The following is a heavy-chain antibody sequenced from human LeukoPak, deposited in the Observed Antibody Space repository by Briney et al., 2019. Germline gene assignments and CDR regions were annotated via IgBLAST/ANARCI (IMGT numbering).Heavy chain of an antibody. CDR3: ARRNCGGDCYSYYYYGMDV. Sequence: SVKVSCKTSGFTFTTSAVQWVRQARGQRLEWIGWLVVGSGNTNYAQKLQGRVTMTTDTSTSTAYMELRSLRSDDTAVYYCARRNCGGDCYSYYYYGMDVWGQGTTVTVSS. CDR2: LVVGSGNT. CDR1: GFTFTTSA. D-gene: IGHD2-21*02. J-gene: IGHJ6*02. V-gene: IGHV1-58*01.